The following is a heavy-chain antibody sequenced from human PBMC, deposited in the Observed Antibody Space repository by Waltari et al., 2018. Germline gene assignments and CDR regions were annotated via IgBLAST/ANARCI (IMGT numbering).Heavy chain of an antibody. Sequence: QVQLVQSGAEVKKPGASVKVSCKASGYTFTGYYMHWVRQAPGQGLEWMGWNNPNGGGTNYAQKCQGRVTMTRDTSISTAYMELSRLRSDDTAVYYCARGQWLVRGYFDYWGQGTLVTVSS. D-gene: IGHD6-19*01. J-gene: IGHJ4*02. CDR3: ARGQWLVRGYFDY. CDR1: GYTFTGYY. CDR2: NNPNGGGT. V-gene: IGHV1-2*02.